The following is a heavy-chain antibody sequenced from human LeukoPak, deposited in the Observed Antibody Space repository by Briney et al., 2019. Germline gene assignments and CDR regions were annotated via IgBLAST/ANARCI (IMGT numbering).Heavy chain of an antibody. CDR3: ASHYYDSSGPGWY. CDR2: ISSRSSSA. J-gene: IGHJ4*02. D-gene: IGHD3-22*01. Sequence: GGSLRLSCAASGFTFSSYSFNWVRQAPGEGLEWVSQISSRSSSAYYADSVKGRFTISRDNAKNSLYMQMNSLRAEDTAVYCCASHYYDSSGPGWYWGQGTLVTVSS. CDR1: GFTFSSYS. V-gene: IGHV3-48*01.